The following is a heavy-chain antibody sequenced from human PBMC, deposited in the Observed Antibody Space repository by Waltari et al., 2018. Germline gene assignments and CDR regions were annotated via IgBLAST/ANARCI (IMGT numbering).Heavy chain of an antibody. CDR2: IYHSGST. CDR3: ARIRIAVAGKDY. V-gene: IGHV4-38-2*01. Sequence: QVQLQESGPGLVKPSETLSLTCAVSGYSISSGYYWGWIRQPPGKGLEWIGSIYHSGSTYYNPSLKSRVTISVDTSKNQFSLKLSSVTAADTAVYYCARIRIAVAGKDYWGQGTLVTVSS. D-gene: IGHD6-19*01. J-gene: IGHJ4*02. CDR1: GYSISSGYY.